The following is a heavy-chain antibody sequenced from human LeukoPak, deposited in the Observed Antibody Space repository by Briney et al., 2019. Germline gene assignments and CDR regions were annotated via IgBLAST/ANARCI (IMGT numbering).Heavy chain of an antibody. CDR2: INRDGSEK. Sequence: PGGSLRLSCEASGFTFSNYWMTWVRQAPGKGLECVANINRDGSEKYYVDSVKGRFTISRDNAKNSLYLQMNSLRVEDTAVYYCASNYASGSYFSIGWGQGTLVTVSS. CDR3: ASNYASGSYFSIG. CDR1: GFTFSNYW. J-gene: IGHJ4*02. V-gene: IGHV3-7*01. D-gene: IGHD3-10*01.